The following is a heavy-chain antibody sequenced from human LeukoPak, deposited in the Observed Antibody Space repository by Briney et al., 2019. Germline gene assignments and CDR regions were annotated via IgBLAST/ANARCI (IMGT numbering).Heavy chain of an antibody. J-gene: IGHJ4*02. CDR1: GFTFSSYA. CDR2: IIGSGGST. D-gene: IGHD3-10*01. Sequence: GGSLRLSCAASGFTFSSYAMSWVRQAPGQGLEWVSSIIGSGGSTDYADSVKGRFTISRDNSKNTLYLQMNSLRVEDTAIYYCAKVVYDSGSYYFDYWGQGTLVTVSS. V-gene: IGHV3-23*01. CDR3: AKVVYDSGSYYFDY.